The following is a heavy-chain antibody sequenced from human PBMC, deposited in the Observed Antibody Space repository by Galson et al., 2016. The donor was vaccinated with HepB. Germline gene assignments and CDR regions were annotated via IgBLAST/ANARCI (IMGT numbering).Heavy chain of an antibody. J-gene: IGHJ6*02. Sequence: SLRLSCAASRFNFNNYGVHWVRQAPGKGLEWVAVIWFDGSKKYYRESVKGRFTVSRDNSKNTLYLQMNSLKVEDTAVYYCARDRVAVGENYHYYGTDVWGQGTTVIVSS. V-gene: IGHV3-33*01. CDR1: RFNFNNYG. CDR3: ARDRVAVGENYHYYGTDV. CDR2: IWFDGSKK. D-gene: IGHD2-2*01.